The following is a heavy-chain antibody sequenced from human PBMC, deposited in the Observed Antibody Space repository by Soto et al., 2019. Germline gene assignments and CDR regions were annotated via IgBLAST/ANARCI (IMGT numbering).Heavy chain of an antibody. Sequence: PGESLKISCKGSGYSFTSYWIGWVRQMPGKGLEWMGIIYPGDSDTRYSPSFQGQVTISADKSISTAYLQWSSLKASDTAMYYCARGGLTRFLERPTTMDVWGQGTTVTVSS. CDR3: ARGGLTRFLERPTTMDV. D-gene: IGHD3-3*01. CDR2: IYPGDSDT. V-gene: IGHV5-51*01. J-gene: IGHJ6*02. CDR1: GYSFTSYW.